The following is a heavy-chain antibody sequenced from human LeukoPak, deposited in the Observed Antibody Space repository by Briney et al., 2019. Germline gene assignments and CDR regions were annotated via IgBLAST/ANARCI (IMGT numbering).Heavy chain of an antibody. V-gene: IGHV3-21*01. Sequence: PGGSLRLSCAASGFTFSSYSMNWVRQAPGKGLEWVSSISSSSSYIYYADSVKGRFTISRDNAKNSLYLQMNSLRAEDTAVYYCAADSDYGSGSYGRPDDYWGQGTLVTVSS. CDR2: ISSSSSYI. CDR3: AADSDYGSGSYGRPDDY. D-gene: IGHD3-10*01. CDR1: GFTFSSYS. J-gene: IGHJ4*02.